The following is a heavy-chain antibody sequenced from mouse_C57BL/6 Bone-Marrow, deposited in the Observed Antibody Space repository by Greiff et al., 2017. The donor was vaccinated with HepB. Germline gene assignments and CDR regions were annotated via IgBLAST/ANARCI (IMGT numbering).Heavy chain of an antibody. CDR1: GFTFSDAW. CDR3: TAYEAY. J-gene: IGHJ3*01. V-gene: IGHV6-6*01. Sequence: EVKLMESGGGLVQPGGSMKLSCAASGFTFSDAWMDWVRQSPEKGLEWVAEIRNKANNHATYYAESVKGRFTISRDDSKSSVYLQMNSLRAEDTGIYYCTAYEAYWGQGTLVTVSA. D-gene: IGHD6-5*01. CDR2: IRNKANNHAT.